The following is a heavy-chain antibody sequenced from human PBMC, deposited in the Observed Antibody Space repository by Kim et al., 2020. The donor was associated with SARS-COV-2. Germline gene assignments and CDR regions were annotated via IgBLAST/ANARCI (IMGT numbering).Heavy chain of an antibody. Sequence: SETLSLTCAVYGGSFSGYYWSWIRQPPGKGLEWIGEINHSGSTNYNPSLKSRVTISVDTSKNQFSLKLSSVTAADTAVYYCARGYYYDSSGYYFYYYYYGMDVWGQGTTVTVSS. J-gene: IGHJ6*02. CDR2: INHSGST. V-gene: IGHV4-34*01. D-gene: IGHD3-22*01. CDR3: ARGYYYDSSGYYFYYYYYGMDV. CDR1: GGSFSGYY.